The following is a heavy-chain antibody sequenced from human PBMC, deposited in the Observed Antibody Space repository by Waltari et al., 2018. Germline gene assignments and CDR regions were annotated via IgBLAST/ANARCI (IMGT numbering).Heavy chain of an antibody. J-gene: IGHJ3*02. V-gene: IGHV4-39*01. D-gene: IGHD4-17*01. CDR2: IYYSGST. Sequence: QLQLQESGPGLVKPSETLSLTCTVSGGSISSSSYYWGWIRQPPGKGLEWSGSIYYSGSTDYNPALKIRDTISVDTSKNQFSLKLSSVTAADTAVYYCASVTRKLTTVVTSDAFDIWGQGTMVTVSS. CDR1: GGSISSSSYY. CDR3: ASVTRKLTTVVTSDAFDI.